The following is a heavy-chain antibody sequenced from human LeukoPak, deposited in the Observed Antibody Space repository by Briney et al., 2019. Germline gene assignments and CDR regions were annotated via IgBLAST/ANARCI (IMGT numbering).Heavy chain of an antibody. V-gene: IGHV4-39*06. Sequence: SETLSLTCTVSGDFVNSTTSYWGWIRQAPGKGLEWIGSFYYGGNAHYNPSLKRRVTTSGDVSKNQIALKVSSVTAADTAVYYCARGEAHDSSYYFDNWGQGTLVTVS. CDR3: ARGEAHDSSYYFDN. J-gene: IGHJ4*02. D-gene: IGHD2-21*02. CDR2: FYYGGNA. CDR1: GDFVNSTTSY.